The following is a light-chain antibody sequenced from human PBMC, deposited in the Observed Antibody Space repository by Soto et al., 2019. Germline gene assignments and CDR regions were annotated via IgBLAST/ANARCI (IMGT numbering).Light chain of an antibody. CDR2: EDN. CDR1: SGSIASNY. J-gene: IGLJ2*01. Sequence: NFMLTQPHSVSESPGKTVTISCTRSSGSIASNYVQWYQQRPGSAPTTVIYEDNQRLSGVPDRFSGSIDSSSNSASLTISGLKTEDEADYYCQSYDSSNQVFGGGTKLTVL. V-gene: IGLV6-57*04. CDR3: QSYDSSNQV.